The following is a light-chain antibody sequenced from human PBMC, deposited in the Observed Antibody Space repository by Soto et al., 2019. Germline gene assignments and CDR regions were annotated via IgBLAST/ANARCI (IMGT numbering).Light chain of an antibody. CDR1: QDISNY. Sequence: DIQMTQSPSSLSASVGDRVTITCQASQDISNYLNWYQQKPGKAPKLLIYDASNWETGVPSRFSGSGSGTDFTFTISRLQPEDIATYYCQQYDNLLTFGQGTRLEIK. CDR2: DAS. V-gene: IGKV1-33*01. CDR3: QQYDNLLT. J-gene: IGKJ5*01.